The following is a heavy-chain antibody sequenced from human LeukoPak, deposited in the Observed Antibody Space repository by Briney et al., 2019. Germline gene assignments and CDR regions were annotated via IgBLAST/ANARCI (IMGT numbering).Heavy chain of an antibody. V-gene: IGHV3-33*08. CDR2: IWYDGSNK. CDR3: AREASDAFDI. Sequence: GGSLRLSCAASGFTFSSYEMNWVRQAPGKGLEWVALIWYDGSNKNYADSVKGRVTISRDNAKNTLFLQMNSLRAEDTAVYYCAREASDAFDIWGQGTMVTVSS. J-gene: IGHJ3*02. CDR1: GFTFSSYE.